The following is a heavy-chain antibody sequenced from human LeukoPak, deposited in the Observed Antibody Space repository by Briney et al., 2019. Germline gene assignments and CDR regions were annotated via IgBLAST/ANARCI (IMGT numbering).Heavy chain of an antibody. CDR1: GFTFRTYC. D-gene: IGHD2-21*02. CDR3: ARDQCCRDSACYSTDFFDS. J-gene: IGHJ5*01. Sequence: GGSLRLSCVASGFTFRTYCMTWVRQAPGKGLEWVANIRGDGGRTSYGDSVKGRFTISRDSSDNSIHLQMNSLRADDTAVYFCARDQCCRDSACYSTDFFDSWGQGTLVSVSS. V-gene: IGHV3-7*01. CDR2: IRGDGGRT.